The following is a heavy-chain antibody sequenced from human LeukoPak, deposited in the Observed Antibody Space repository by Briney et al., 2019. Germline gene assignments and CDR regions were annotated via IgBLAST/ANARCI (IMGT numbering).Heavy chain of an antibody. J-gene: IGHJ4*02. CDR2: MRYDGNFE. Sequence: GGSLRLSCAASGFTFSTYAMHWVRQAPGKGLEWVAFMRYDGNFEDYVDSVKGRFTICRDNSKKTLYLQMKSLRPEDTAVYYCAKRGDTGYEFSFGSWGQGTLVIVSS. CDR1: GFTFSTYA. V-gene: IGHV3-30*02. CDR3: AKRGDTGYEFSFGS. D-gene: IGHD5-12*01.